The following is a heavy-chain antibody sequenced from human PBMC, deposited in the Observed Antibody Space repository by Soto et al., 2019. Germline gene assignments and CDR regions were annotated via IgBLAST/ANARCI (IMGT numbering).Heavy chain of an antibody. CDR3: AKAYYSNYGMDV. CDR1: GFTFDDYA. J-gene: IGHJ6*02. D-gene: IGHD4-4*01. CDR2: ISWNSGSI. Sequence: GGSLRLSCAASGFTFDDYAMHWVRQAPGKGLEWVSGISWNSGSIGYADSVKGRFTISRDNAKNSLYLQMNSLRAEDTALYYCAKAYYSNYGMDVWGQGTTVTVS. V-gene: IGHV3-9*01.